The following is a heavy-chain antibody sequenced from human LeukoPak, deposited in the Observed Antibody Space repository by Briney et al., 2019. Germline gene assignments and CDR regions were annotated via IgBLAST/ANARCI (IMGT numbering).Heavy chain of an antibody. J-gene: IGHJ4*02. CDR1: GFTFSDYY. V-gene: IGHV3-11*03. CDR2: ISSTTYT. D-gene: IGHD1-26*01. CDR3: ARISGTYVFDY. Sequence: PGGSLRLSCAASGFTFSDYYMSWIRQAPGKGLEWISYISSTTYTNYADSVRGRFTISRDNAKNSMYLQMNSLRAEDTAVYYCARISGTYVFDYWSQGTLVTVSS.